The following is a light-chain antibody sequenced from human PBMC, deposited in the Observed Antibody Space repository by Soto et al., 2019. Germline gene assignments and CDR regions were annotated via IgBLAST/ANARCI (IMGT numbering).Light chain of an antibody. CDR2: DAS. CDR1: QSISSW. Sequence: DIQMTQSASTLSASVGDTSTVPCRASQSISSWLAWYQQKPGKAPKLLIYDASSLESGVPSRFSGSGSGTEFTLTVSSLQPDDFATYYCQQYNSYPWTFGQGTKVDIK. CDR3: QQYNSYPWT. V-gene: IGKV1-5*01. J-gene: IGKJ1*01.